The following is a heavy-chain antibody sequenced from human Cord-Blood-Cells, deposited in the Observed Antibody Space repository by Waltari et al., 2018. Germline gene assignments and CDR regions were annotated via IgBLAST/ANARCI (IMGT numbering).Heavy chain of an antibody. CDR2: INHSGRT. D-gene: IGHD6-6*01. V-gene: IGHV4-34*01. Sequence: QVQLQQWGAGLLKPSETLSLTCAVYGGSFSGYYWSWIRQPPGKGLEWIGEINHSGRTNYNPSLKSRVTISVDTSKNQFSLKLSSVTAADTAVYYCARGRGYSSSAGVDYWGQGTLVTVSS. CDR3: ARGRGYSSSAGVDY. J-gene: IGHJ4*02. CDR1: GGSFSGYY.